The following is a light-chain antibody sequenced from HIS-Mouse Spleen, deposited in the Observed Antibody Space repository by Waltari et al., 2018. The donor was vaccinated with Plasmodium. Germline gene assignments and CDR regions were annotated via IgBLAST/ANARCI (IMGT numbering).Light chain of an antibody. CDR3: GADHGSGSNFDWV. J-gene: IGLJ3*02. Sequence: QPVLTQPPSASASLGASVTLTCTLRNGYRNSKVDLSPPGPGKDPRFVMRVGTGGIVGSKGDGIPDLFSVLGSGLNRYLTIKNIQEEDESDYHCGADHGSGSNFDWVFGGGTKLTVL. CDR2: VGTGGIVG. CDR1: NGYRNSK. V-gene: IGLV9-49*01.